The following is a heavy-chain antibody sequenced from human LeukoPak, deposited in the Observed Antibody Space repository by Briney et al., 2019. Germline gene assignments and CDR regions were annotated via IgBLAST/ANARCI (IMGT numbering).Heavy chain of an antibody. V-gene: IGHV1-24*01. CDR3: ATSSRLYCSGGSCHYYYGMDV. D-gene: IGHD2-15*01. Sequence: GASVKVSCKVSGYTLTELSMHWVRQAPGKGLEWMGGFDPEDGETIYAQKFQGRVTMTEDTSTDTAYMELSSLRSEDTAVYYCATSSRLYCSGGSCHYYYGMDVWGQGTTVTVSS. J-gene: IGHJ6*02. CDR1: GYTLTELS. CDR2: FDPEDGET.